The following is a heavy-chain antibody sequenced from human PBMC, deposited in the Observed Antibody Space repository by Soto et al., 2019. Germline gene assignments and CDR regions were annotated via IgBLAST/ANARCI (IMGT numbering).Heavy chain of an antibody. CDR3: ARSSNSIAAAGTGFDY. Sequence: LRLSCAASGFTVSSNYMSWVRQAPGKGLEWVSVIYSGGSTYYADSVKGRFTISRDNSKNTLYLQMNSLRAEDTAVYYCARSSNSIAAAGTGFDYWGQGTLVTVSS. V-gene: IGHV3-53*01. J-gene: IGHJ4*02. D-gene: IGHD6-13*01. CDR1: GFTVSSNY. CDR2: IYSGGST.